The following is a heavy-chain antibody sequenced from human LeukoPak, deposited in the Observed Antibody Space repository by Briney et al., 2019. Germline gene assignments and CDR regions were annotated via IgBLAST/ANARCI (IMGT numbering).Heavy chain of an antibody. J-gene: IGHJ4*02. CDR2: INSAGTTT. CDR3: ARVRYDILTGPIDY. CDR1: GFTFSTYW. Sequence: PGGSLRLSCAASGFTFSTYWMHWVRQAPGKGLVWVSGINSAGTTTSYADSVRGRFTISRDNAKNTLYLQMNSLRAEDTAVYYCARVRYDILTGPIDYWGQGTLVTVSS. D-gene: IGHD3-9*01. V-gene: IGHV3-74*01.